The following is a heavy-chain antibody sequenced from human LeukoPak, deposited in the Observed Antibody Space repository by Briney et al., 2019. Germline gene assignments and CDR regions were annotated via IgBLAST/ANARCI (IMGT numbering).Heavy chain of an antibody. V-gene: IGHV3-48*01. J-gene: IGHJ4*02. CDR2: ISSSSSTI. Sequence: GSLRLSCAASGFTFSSYSMNWVRQAPGKGLEWVSYISSSSSTIYYADSVKGRFTISRDNAKNSLYLQMNSLRAEDTAVYYCARNLEWDTAMVNPTGYWGQGTLVTVSS. CDR3: ARNLEWDTAMVNPTGY. D-gene: IGHD5-18*01. CDR1: GFTFSSYS.